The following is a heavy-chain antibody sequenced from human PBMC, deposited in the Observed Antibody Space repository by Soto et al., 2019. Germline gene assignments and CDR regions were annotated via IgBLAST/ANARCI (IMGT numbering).Heavy chain of an antibody. CDR2: INPYNGNT. D-gene: IGHD5-18*01. J-gene: IGHJ4*02. V-gene: IGHV1-18*01. CDR3: ARDTAMALPDA. CDR1: GYTFTSYA. Sequence: QVQVVQSGTEVKKPGASVKVSCKASGYTFTSYAISWVRQAPGQGLEWMGWINPYNGNTNYAQKLQGRVTMTTDTSTSTAYMELRSLRSDDTAVYYCARDTAMALPDAWGQGTLVTVSS.